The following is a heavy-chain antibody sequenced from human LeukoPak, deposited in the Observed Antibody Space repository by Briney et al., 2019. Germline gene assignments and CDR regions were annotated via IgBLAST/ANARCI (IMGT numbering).Heavy chain of an antibody. D-gene: IGHD3-16*01. CDR2: ISWNSDSI. V-gene: IGHV3-9*01. CDR3: AKDIGGPNDY. CDR1: GFTFDDYA. Sequence: PGGSLRLSCAASGFTFDDYAMHWVRQAPGKGLEWVSGISWNSDSIGYADSVKGRFTISRDNAKNSLYLQMNSLRAEDTAFYYCAKDIGGPNDYWGQGTLVTVSS. J-gene: IGHJ4*02.